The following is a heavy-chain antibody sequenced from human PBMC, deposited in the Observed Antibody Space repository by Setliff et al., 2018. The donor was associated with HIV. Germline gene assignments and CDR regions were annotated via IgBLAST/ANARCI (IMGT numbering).Heavy chain of an antibody. CDR3: ARAGVYYDSSGYCIDY. CDR2: ISSGSSYI. D-gene: IGHD3-22*01. V-gene: IGHV3-21*01. Sequence: PGGSLRLSCAASGFTFSSYSMNWVRQAPGKGLEWVSSISSGSSYIYYAESVKGRFTISRDNAKNSLYLQMNSLRAEDTAVYYCARAGVYYDSSGYCIDYWGQGTLVTV. CDR1: GFTFSSYS. J-gene: IGHJ4*02.